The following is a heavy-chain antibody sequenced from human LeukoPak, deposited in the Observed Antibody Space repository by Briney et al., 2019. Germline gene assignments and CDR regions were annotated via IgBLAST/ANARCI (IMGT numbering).Heavy chain of an antibody. V-gene: IGHV6-1*01. CDR2: TFYRSKWYN. J-gene: IGHJ4*02. D-gene: IGHD5-24*01. CDR3: ARDWWSRDGHIHRFDS. Sequence: SQTLSLTCAISGDSVSSSSAAWNWIRQSPSTGLEWLGRTFYRSKWYNDYAVSVKSRITINPDTSKNQFFLQLNSVTPEDTAVYYCARDWWSRDGHIHRFDSWGQGTLVTVSS. CDR1: GDSVSSSSAA.